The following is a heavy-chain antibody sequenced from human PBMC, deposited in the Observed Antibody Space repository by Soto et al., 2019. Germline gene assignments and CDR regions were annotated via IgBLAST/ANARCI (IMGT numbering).Heavy chain of an antibody. CDR3: APRNRFYL. CDR1: GGSISSRGYY. Sequence: PSETLSLTCTVSGGSISSRGYYWGWVRQPAGKGLEWIGTIYYSGGTYDNPSLKSLVTISVATSKNRFSLKLSYVTAADFVLYYCAPRNRFYLWGQGSLDPGAS. J-gene: IGHJ1*01. V-gene: IGHV4-39*01. CDR2: IYYSGGT. D-gene: IGHD3-3*01.